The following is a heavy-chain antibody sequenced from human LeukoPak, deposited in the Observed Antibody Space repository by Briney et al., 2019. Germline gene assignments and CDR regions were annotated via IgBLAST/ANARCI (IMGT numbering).Heavy chain of an antibody. CDR1: GGSISSYY. CDR2: IYTSGST. CDR3: ARDGIVVVPAAIAANWFDP. Sequence: SETLSLTCTVSGGSISSYYWSWIRQPAGKGLEWIGRIYTSGSTNYNPSLKSRVTMSVDTSKNQFSLKLSSVTAPDTAVYYCARDGIVVVPAAIAANWFDPWGQGTLVTVSS. J-gene: IGHJ5*02. V-gene: IGHV4-4*07. D-gene: IGHD2-2*01.